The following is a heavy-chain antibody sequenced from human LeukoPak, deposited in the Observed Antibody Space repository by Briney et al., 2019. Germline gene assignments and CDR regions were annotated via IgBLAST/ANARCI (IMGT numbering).Heavy chain of an antibody. CDR2: INHSGST. Sequence: PSETLSLTCAVYGGSFSGYYWSWIRQPPGKGLEWIGEINHSGSTNYNPSLKSRVTISVDTSKNHFSLKLSSVTAADTAVYYCARGPVPAATYDYWGQGTLVTVSS. D-gene: IGHD2-2*01. CDR3: ARGPVPAATYDY. V-gene: IGHV4-34*01. J-gene: IGHJ4*02. CDR1: GGSFSGYY.